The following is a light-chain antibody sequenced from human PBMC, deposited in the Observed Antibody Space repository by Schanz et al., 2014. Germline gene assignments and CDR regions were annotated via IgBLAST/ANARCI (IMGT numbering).Light chain of an antibody. CDR3: LLSYSGARDV. CDR1: TGAVTSGHY. Sequence: QAVVTQEPSLTVSPGRTVTLTCGSSTGAVTSGHYPYWYQQKPGQAPRTLIYDTSNKHSWTPARFSGSLLGGKAALTLSGAQPEDEAEYYRLLSYSGARDVFGGGTKLTVL. CDR2: DTS. J-gene: IGLJ3*02. V-gene: IGLV7-46*01.